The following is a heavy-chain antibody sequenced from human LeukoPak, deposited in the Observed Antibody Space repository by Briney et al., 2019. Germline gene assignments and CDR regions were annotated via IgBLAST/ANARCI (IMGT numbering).Heavy chain of an antibody. V-gene: IGHV1-8*01. CDR2: MNPNSGNT. D-gene: IGHD5-24*01. CDR1: GYTFTSYD. Sequence: ASVKVSCKASGYTFTSYDINWVRQATGQGLEWMGWMNPNSGNTGYAQKFQGRVTMTRNTSISTAYMELSSLRSEDTAVYYCARPRRDGYNLDYWGQGTLVTVSS. J-gene: IGHJ4*02. CDR3: ARPRRDGYNLDY.